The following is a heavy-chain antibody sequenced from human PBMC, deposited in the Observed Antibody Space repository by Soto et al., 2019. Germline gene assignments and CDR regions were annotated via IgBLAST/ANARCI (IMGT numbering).Heavy chain of an antibody. D-gene: IGHD4-4*01. J-gene: IGHJ5*02. CDR1: GGTFSSYT. CDR2: IIPILGIA. CDR3: ARDVQLTYNWFDP. Sequence: QVQLVRSGAEVKKPGSSVKVSCKASGGTFSSYTISWVRQAPGQGLEWMGRIIPILGIANYAQKFQGRVTITADKSTSTAYMELSSLRSEDTAVYYCARDVQLTYNWFDPWGQGTLVTVSS. V-gene: IGHV1-69*08.